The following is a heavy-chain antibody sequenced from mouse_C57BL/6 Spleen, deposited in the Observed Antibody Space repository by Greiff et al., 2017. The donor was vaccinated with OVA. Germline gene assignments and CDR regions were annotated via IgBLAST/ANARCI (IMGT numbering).Heavy chain of an antibody. Sequence: VKVVESGPGLVAPSQSLSITCTVSGFSLTSYAISWVRQPPGKGLEWLGVIWTGGGTNYNSALKSRLSISKDNSKSQVFLKMNSLQTDDTARYYCARNRVYDGYLYAMDYWGQGTSVTVSS. CDR3: ARNRVYDGYLYAMDY. CDR2: IWTGGGT. V-gene: IGHV2-9-1*01. D-gene: IGHD2-3*01. CDR1: GFSLTSYA. J-gene: IGHJ4*01.